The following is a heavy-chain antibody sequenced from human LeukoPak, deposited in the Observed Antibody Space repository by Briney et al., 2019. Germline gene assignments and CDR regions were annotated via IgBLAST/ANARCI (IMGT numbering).Heavy chain of an antibody. D-gene: IGHD2-15*01. Sequence: SETLSLTCTVSGGSISSYYWSWIRQPPGKGLEWIGYIYYSGSTNYNPSLKSRVTISVDTSKNQFSLKLSSVTAADTAVYYRARDLLGYCSGGSCYGNWFDPWGQGTLVTVSS. V-gene: IGHV4-59*01. CDR1: GGSISSYY. J-gene: IGHJ5*02. CDR2: IYYSGST. CDR3: ARDLLGYCSGGSCYGNWFDP.